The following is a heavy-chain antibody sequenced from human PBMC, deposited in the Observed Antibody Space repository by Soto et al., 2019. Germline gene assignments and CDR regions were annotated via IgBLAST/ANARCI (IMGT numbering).Heavy chain of an antibody. V-gene: IGHV3-21*01. J-gene: IGHJ4*02. CDR1: GFTFSSYS. Sequence: GSLRLSCAASGFTFSSYSMNWVRQAPGKGLGWVSSISSSSYIYYADSVKGRFTISRDNAKNSLYLQMDSLRAEDTAVYYCARALPAAFDYWGQGTLVTVSS. D-gene: IGHD2-2*01. CDR2: ISSSSYI. CDR3: ARALPAAFDY.